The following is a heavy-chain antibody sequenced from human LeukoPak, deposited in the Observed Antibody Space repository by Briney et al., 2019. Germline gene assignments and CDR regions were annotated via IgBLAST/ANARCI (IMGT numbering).Heavy chain of an antibody. V-gene: IGHV1-18*01. D-gene: IGHD3-16*01. CDR2: ISPYNGNT. J-gene: IGHJ5*02. CDR3: SRAMITFGGVYSWFDP. CDR1: GYTFTSYG. Sequence: ASVKVSCKASGYTFTSYGMSWVRQAPGQGLEWMGWISPYNGNTNYAQKLQGRVTMTTDKSTSTVYMELRRLRSEDTAGYYCSRAMITFGGVYSWFDPWGQGTLVTVSS.